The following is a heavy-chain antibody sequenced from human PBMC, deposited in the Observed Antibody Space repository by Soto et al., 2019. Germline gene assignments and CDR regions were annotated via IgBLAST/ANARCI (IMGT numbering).Heavy chain of an antibody. D-gene: IGHD1-1*01. V-gene: IGHV3-33*01. CDR2: INDGSEE. J-gene: IGHJ4*02. CDR3: ARDDLFVDNGLDH. CDR1: GFSFSAHG. Sequence: QVQLVESGGGVVRPGTSLRLSCAATGFSFSAHGMHWVRQAPGKGLEWLAVINDGSEEGYADSVRGRFTISRDNARNILYLQMDNLRAGDSALDYWARDDLFVDNGLDHWGQGTLVTVSS.